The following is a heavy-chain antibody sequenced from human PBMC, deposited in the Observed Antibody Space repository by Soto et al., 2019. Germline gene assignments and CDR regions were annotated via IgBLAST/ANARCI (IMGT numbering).Heavy chain of an antibody. Sequence: PSETLSLTCSVSGASISIGTDYWGWIRQPLGKGLEWIGNIHYSGSTYYNPSLKSRVTISVDTSKNQFSLKLSSVTAADTAVYYCARERPDGSRLDPWGQGTLVTVSS. CDR1: GASISIGTDY. J-gene: IGHJ5*02. CDR2: IHYSGST. V-gene: IGHV4-39*07. CDR3: ARERPDGSRLDP. D-gene: IGHD6-13*01.